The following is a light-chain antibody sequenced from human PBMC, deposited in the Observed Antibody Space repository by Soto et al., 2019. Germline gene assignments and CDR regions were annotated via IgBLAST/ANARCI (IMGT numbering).Light chain of an antibody. CDR2: DAS. Sequence: DIQMTQSPSSLSASVGDRVTITCQASQDINTYLNWYQQKPGKAPKLLIYDASKLETGVPSRFSGGGSRKDFTLTVTSLQPEDIATYFCQHYDNLLLTFGGGTKVEL. CDR1: QDINTY. V-gene: IGKV1-33*01. J-gene: IGKJ4*01. CDR3: QHYDNLLLT.